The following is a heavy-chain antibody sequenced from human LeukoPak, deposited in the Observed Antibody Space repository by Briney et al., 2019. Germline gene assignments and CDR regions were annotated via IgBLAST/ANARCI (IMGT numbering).Heavy chain of an antibody. CDR2: ISYDGSNK. D-gene: IGHD3-22*01. J-gene: IGHJ4*02. Sequence: GGSLRLSCAASGFTFSNYAMSWVRQAPGKGLEWVAVISYDGSNKYYADSVKGRFTISRDNSKNTLYLQMNSLRAEDTAVYYCASPGNTYYYDSSGPFDYWGQGTLVTVSS. V-gene: IGHV3-30-3*01. CDR3: ASPGNTYYYDSSGPFDY. CDR1: GFTFSNYA.